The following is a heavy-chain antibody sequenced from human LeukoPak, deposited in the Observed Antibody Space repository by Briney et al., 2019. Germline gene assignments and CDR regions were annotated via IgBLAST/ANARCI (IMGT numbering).Heavy chain of an antibody. CDR1: GFTFDDYG. J-gene: IGHJ6*03. CDR3: ARVIYYYYYMDV. V-gene: IGHV3-66*02. Sequence: GGSLRLSCAASGFTFDDYGMSWVRQAPGKGLEWVSVIYSGGSTYYADSVKGRFTISRDNSKNTLYLQMNSLRAEDTAVYYCARVIYYYYYMDVWGKGTTVTVSS. D-gene: IGHD2/OR15-2a*01. CDR2: IYSGGST.